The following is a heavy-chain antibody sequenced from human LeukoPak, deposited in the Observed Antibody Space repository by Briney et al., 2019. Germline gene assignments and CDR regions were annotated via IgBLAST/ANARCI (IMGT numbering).Heavy chain of an antibody. CDR3: ARDLPAITMVRGVIISKPGGMDV. Sequence: GGSLRLSCAASGFTFSSYAMSWVRQAPGKGLEWVSAISGSGGSTYYADSVKGRFTISRDNSKNTLYLQMNSLRAEDTAVYYCARDLPAITMVRGVIISKPGGMDVWGQGTTVTVSS. CDR2: ISGSGGST. D-gene: IGHD3-10*01. V-gene: IGHV3-23*01. J-gene: IGHJ6*02. CDR1: GFTFSSYA.